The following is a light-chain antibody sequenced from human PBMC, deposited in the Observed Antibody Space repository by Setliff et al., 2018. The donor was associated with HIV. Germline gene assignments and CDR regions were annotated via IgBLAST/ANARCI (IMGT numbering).Light chain of an antibody. V-gene: IGLV2-23*02. CDR1: RSDVGNTLS. CDR3: CSYGSGDIWV. Sequence: QSALTQPASVSGSPGQSINISCTGSRSDVGNTLSVSWYQQNVGEVPKLLIYEVDRRPSGISHRFTGSKSANTASLTISGLQVEDEADYYCCSYGSGDIWVFGGGTKSPS. CDR2: EVD. J-gene: IGLJ3*02.